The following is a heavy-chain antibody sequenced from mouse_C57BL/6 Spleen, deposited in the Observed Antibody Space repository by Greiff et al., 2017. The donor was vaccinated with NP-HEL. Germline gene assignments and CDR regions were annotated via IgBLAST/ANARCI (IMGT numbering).Heavy chain of an antibody. V-gene: IGHV1-52*01. CDR1: GYTFTSYW. Sequence: QVQLQQPGAELVRPGSSVKLSCKASGYTFTSYWMHWVKQRPIQGLEWIGNIDPSDSETHYNQKFKDKATLTVDKSSSTAYMQLSSLTSEDSAVYYCARERTGSYWYFDVWGTGTTVTVSS. CDR2: IDPSDSET. J-gene: IGHJ1*03. D-gene: IGHD4-1*01. CDR3: ARERTGSYWYFDV.